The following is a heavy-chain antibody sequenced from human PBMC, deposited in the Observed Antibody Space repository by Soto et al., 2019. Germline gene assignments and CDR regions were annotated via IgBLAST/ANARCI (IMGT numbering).Heavy chain of an antibody. CDR1: GFTFRSYW. CDR3: ARDRTAMADS. V-gene: IGHV3-74*01. Sequence: EVRLVESGGGLVQPGGSLRLSCEASGFTFRSYWMHWVRQAPGKGLVWVSRISSDGSTTNYADSVKGRFTISRDNAKSTLYLQMDSLRAEDTAFYYCARDRTAMADSWGQGTLVTVSS. J-gene: IGHJ4*02. CDR2: ISSDGSTT. D-gene: IGHD5-18*01.